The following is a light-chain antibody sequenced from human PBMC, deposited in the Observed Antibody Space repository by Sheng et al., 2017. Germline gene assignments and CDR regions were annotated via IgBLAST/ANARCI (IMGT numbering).Light chain of an antibody. J-gene: IGKJ4*01. V-gene: IGKV1-5*03. CDR3: QRLNAYPLT. CDR2: KAS. CDR1: QSVNTW. Sequence: DIQMTQSPSTLSASVGDRVTITCRASQSVNTWLAWYQQKPGKAPRLLIHKASTLKSGVPSRFSGSGSGTEFTLTINSLQPDDSATYFCQRLNAYPLTFGGGTTVEIK.